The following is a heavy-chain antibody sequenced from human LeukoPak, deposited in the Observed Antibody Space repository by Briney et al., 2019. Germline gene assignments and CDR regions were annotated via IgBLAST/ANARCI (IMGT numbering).Heavy chain of an antibody. Sequence: SETLSLTCSVSGGSMSDSITWGWVRQPPGKGLEWLSNIHDDGRTAPNPSLRSRLTISQDRSKNQFSLKVSSVTAADTAFYYCAKVLTAAGLDLWGQGILVTVSS. CDR3: AKVLTAAGLDL. CDR2: IHDDGRT. V-gene: IGHV4/OR15-8*01. CDR1: GGSMSDSIT. D-gene: IGHD6-25*01. J-gene: IGHJ5*02.